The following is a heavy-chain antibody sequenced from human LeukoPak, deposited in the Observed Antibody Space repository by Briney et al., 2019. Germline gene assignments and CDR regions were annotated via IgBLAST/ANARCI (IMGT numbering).Heavy chain of an antibody. CDR2: IYYSGST. CDR1: GGSISSSSYY. J-gene: IGHJ5*02. D-gene: IGHD2-15*01. Sequence: SETLSLTCTVSGGSISSSSYYWGWIRQPPGKGLEWIGSIYYSGSTYYNPSLKSRVTISVDTSKNQFSLKLSSVTAADTAVYYCARVVYCSGGSCYGLNWFDPWGQGTLVTVSS. V-gene: IGHV4-39*07. CDR3: ARVVYCSGGSCYGLNWFDP.